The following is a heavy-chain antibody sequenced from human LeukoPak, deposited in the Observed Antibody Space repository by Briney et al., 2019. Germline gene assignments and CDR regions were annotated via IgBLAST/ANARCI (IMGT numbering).Heavy chain of an antibody. D-gene: IGHD1-26*01. CDR2: MNPDSGYT. CDR3: TREPSAWFDP. V-gene: IGHV1-2*02. J-gene: IGHJ5*02. CDR1: GYTFTDYY. Sequence: ASVRVSSMPSGYTFTDYYIHWVRQAPGQGLEWMGWMNPDSGYTNYAQKLQGRGTMTRDTAINTAYMELSRLTSDDTAVYYCTREPSAWFDPWGQGILVTVSS.